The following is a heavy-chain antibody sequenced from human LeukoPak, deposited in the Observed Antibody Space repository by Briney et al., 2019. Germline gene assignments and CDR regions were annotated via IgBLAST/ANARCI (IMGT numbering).Heavy chain of an antibody. CDR3: ARDVWLPRRAFDI. CDR1: GGSISSYY. D-gene: IGHD3-9*01. J-gene: IGHJ3*02. Sequence: SETLSLTCTVSGGSISSYYWSWIRQPPGKGLEWIGYIYYSGSTNYNPSLKSRVTISVDTSKNQFSLKLSSVTAADTAVYYCARDVWLPRRAFDIWGQGTMVTVSS. V-gene: IGHV4-59*12. CDR2: IYYSGST.